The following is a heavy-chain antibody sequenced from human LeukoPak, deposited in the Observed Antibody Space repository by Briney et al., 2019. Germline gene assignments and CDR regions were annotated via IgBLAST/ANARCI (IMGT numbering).Heavy chain of an antibody. CDR2: IYPGNSDT. CDR1: GYIFTSYW. J-gene: IGHJ4*02. D-gene: IGHD2-15*01. CDR3: ARLGSAVIDY. V-gene: IGHV5-51*01. Sequence: GESLKISCEGSGYIFTSYWVAWVRQMPGKGLEWMGIIYPGNSDTRYSPSFQGQVTISADKSISTAYLQWSSLTASDTAMYYCARLGSAVIDYWGQGTLVTVSS.